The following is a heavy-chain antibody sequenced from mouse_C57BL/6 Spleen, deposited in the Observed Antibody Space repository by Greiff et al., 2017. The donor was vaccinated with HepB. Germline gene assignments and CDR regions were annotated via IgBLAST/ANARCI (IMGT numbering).Heavy chain of an antibody. CDR3: ARSPYYSNYFDY. CDR2: INPSSGYT. CDR1: GYTFTSYT. J-gene: IGHJ2*01. V-gene: IGHV1-4*01. D-gene: IGHD2-5*01. Sequence: VQLQQSGAELARPGASVKMSCKASGYTFTSYTMHWVKQRPGQGLEWIGYINPSSGYTKYNQKFKDKATLTADKSSSTAYMQLSSLTSEDSSVYYCARSPYYSNYFDYWGQGTTLTVSS.